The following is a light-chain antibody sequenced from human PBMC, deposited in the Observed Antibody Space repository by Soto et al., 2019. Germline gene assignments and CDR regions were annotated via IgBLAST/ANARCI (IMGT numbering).Light chain of an antibody. CDR2: GAS. CDR1: QRVRSNY. CDR3: QQYGGSPPLYT. V-gene: IGKV3-20*01. Sequence: EIVLTQSPGTLSLSPGEEATLSCRASQRVRSNYLAWYQQRPGQAPRLLISGASSRATGIPERFSGSGSGTDFTLTISRLEPEDFAVYYCQQYGGSPPLYTFGQGTKLEIK. J-gene: IGKJ2*01.